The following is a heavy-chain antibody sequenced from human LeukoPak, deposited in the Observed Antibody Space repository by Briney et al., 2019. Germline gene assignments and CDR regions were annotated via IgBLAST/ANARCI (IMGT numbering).Heavy chain of an antibody. J-gene: IGHJ4*02. CDR3: ARGFKGSGSYFPN. D-gene: IGHD3-10*01. CDR1: GFTVSSNS. V-gene: IGHV3-53*01. CDR2: IYSDNT. Sequence: GGSLSLSCTVSGFTVSSNSMSWVRQAPGKGLEWVSFIYSDNTHYSDSVKGRFTISRDNSKNTLYLQMNSLRAEDTAVYYCARGFKGSGSYFPNWGQGTLVTVSS.